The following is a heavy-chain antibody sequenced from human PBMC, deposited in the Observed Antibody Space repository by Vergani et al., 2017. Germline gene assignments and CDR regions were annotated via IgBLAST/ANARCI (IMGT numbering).Heavy chain of an antibody. Sequence: QVQLVESGGGVVQPGRSLRLSCAASGFTFSSYAMHWVRQAPGKGLEWVAVISYDGSNKYYADSVKGRFTISRDNSKNTLYLQMNSLRAEDTAVYYCASYDYYDSSGYFRDFDYWGQGTLVTVSS. V-gene: IGHV3-30*01. D-gene: IGHD3-22*01. CDR1: GFTFSSYA. CDR3: ASYDYYDSSGYFRDFDY. CDR2: ISYDGSNK. J-gene: IGHJ4*02.